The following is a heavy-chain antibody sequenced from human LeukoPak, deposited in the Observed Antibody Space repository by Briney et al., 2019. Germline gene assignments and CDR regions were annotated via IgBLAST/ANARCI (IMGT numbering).Heavy chain of an antibody. Sequence: SETLSLTCTVSGGSISSYYWSWIRQPPGKGLEWIGYIYYSGSTNYNPSLKRRVTISVDMSKNQFSLKLSSVTAADTAVYYCARAPGQQMVLDYWGQGTLVTVSS. J-gene: IGHJ4*02. D-gene: IGHD6-13*01. CDR3: ARAPGQQMVLDY. CDR1: GGSISSYY. CDR2: IYYSGST. V-gene: IGHV4-59*01.